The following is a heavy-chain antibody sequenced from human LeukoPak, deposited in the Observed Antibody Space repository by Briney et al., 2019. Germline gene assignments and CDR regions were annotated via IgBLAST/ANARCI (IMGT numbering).Heavy chain of an antibody. CDR2: IYYSGST. D-gene: IGHD3-22*01. CDR3: ARERLGYYDTSGLDY. CDR1: GGSISSYY. J-gene: IGHJ4*02. Sequence: PSETLSLTCTVSGGSISSYYWNWIRQPPGKGLEWIGYIYYSGSTNYNPSLKSRVTTSVGTSKNQFSLKLSSVTAADTAVYYCARERLGYYDTSGLDYWGQGTLVTVSS. V-gene: IGHV4-59*01.